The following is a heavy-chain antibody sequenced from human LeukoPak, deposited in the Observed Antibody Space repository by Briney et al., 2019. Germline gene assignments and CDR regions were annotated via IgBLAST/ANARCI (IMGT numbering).Heavy chain of an antibody. CDR2: ISYDGSNK. D-gene: IGHD2-21*02. CDR1: GFTFSSYA. Sequence: GGSLRLSCAASGFTFSSYAMHWVRQAPGKGLEWVAVISYDGSNKYYADSVKGRFTISRDNSKNTLYLQMNSLRAEDTAVYYCARPLANWAYCGGDCYWALDYWGQGTLVTVSS. V-gene: IGHV3-30*04. CDR3: ARPLANWAYCGGDCYWALDY. J-gene: IGHJ4*02.